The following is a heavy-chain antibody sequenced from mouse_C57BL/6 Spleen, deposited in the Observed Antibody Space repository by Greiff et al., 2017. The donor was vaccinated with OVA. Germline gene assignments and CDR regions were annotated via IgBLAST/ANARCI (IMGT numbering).Heavy chain of an antibody. D-gene: IGHD1-1*01. CDR2: INPSNGGT. J-gene: IGHJ1*03. V-gene: IGHV1-53*01. CDR3: ARSPYYGSSRYFDV. Sequence: QVQLKQPGTELVKPGASVKLSCKASGYTFTSYWMHWVKQRPGQGLEWIGNINPSNGGTNYNEKFKSKATLTVDKSSSTAYMQLSSLTSEDSAVYYCARSPYYGSSRYFDVWGTGTTVTVSS. CDR1: GYTFTSYW.